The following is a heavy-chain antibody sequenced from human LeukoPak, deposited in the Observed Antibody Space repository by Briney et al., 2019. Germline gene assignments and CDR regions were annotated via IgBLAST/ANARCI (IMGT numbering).Heavy chain of an antibody. CDR1: GGSISSYY. V-gene: IGHV4-59*01. D-gene: IGHD1-26*01. CDR2: IYYSGTT. J-gene: IGHJ4*02. CDR3: ARDREVGATTGWEY. Sequence: SETLPLTCTVSGGSISSYYWSWIRQPPGKGLEWIGDIYYSGTTNYNPSLRSRVAMSVDTSKNQFSLKLISVTAADTAVYYCARDREVGATTGWEYWGQGTLVTVSS.